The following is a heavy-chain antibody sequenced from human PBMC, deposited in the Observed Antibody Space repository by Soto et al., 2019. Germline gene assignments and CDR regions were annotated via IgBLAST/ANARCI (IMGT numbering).Heavy chain of an antibody. V-gene: IGHV3-30*03. CDR1: GFIFSDYA. J-gene: IGHJ3*02. D-gene: IGHD2-2*03. Sequence: QVQLVQSGGGVVQPGRSLRLSCVASGFIFSDYAMHWVRQAPGKGLEWVAAISYDGDSTYYGDSVKGRFTISRDHSKNTLILQMNSLRAEDTAVYFCARVWIDRSTNDAFEIWGRGTMVTVSS. CDR3: ARVWIDRSTNDAFEI. CDR2: ISYDGDST.